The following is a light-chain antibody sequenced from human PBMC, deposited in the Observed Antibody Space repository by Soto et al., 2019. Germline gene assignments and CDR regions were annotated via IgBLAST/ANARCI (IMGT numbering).Light chain of an antibody. CDR2: GAS. CDR1: QAVTRSY. V-gene: IGKV3-20*01. CDR3: QQYGSSRT. Sequence: EIVLTQSPGTLSLSPGEGATLSCRASQAVTRSYLAWYQQKPGQAPRLLIYGASIRATGIPDRFSGSGSGTDFPLTISRLEPEDFAVYYCQQYGSSRTFGQGTKVEI. J-gene: IGKJ1*01.